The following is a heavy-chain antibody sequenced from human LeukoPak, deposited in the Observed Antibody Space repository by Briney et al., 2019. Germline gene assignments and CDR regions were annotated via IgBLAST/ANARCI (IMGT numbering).Heavy chain of an antibody. CDR1: GYTFTSYG. J-gene: IGHJ4*02. CDR2: ISAYKGNT. CDR3: ARGRLQSGAYYFDY. D-gene: IGHD4-11*01. V-gene: IGHV1-18*01. Sequence: ASVKVSCKASGYTFTSYGISWVRQAPGQGLEWMGWISAYKGNTNYAQKLQGRVTMTTDTYTSTAYMELRSLRSDDTAVYYCARGRLQSGAYYFDYWGQGTLVTVSS.